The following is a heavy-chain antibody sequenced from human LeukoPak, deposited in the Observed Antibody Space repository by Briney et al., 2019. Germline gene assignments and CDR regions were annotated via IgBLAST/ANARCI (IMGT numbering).Heavy chain of an antibody. J-gene: IGHJ4*02. D-gene: IGHD5/OR15-5a*01. CDR3: ARGNIYDRVDY. Sequence: ASVKVSCKGSGYTFTNYAVHWVRQAPGQRLEWLGWINPGNGDTKYSQNFQGRVTVTSDTSAATAYVELNSLTSEDTAVYYCARGNIYDRVDYWGQGTLVTVSS. V-gene: IGHV1-3*01. CDR1: GYTFTNYA. CDR2: INPGNGDT.